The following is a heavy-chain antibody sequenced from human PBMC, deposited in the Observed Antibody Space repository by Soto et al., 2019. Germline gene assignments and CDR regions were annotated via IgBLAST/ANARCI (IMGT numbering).Heavy chain of an antibody. V-gene: IGHV3-30*03. CDR3: ARDLSTGAADYYLDY. CDR1: GFTFNNFA. CDR2: ISYDGGDK. J-gene: IGHJ4*02. D-gene: IGHD6-13*01. Sequence: AGSLRLSCAASGFTFNNFAMHWVRQAPGKGLGWVSVISYDGGDKYYADSVKGRFTISRDNSKNTLYLQMNGLRAEDTAVYYCARDLSTGAADYYLDYWGQGALVTVSS.